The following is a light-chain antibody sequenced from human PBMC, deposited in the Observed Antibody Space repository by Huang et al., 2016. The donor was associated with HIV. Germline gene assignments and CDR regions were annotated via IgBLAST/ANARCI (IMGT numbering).Light chain of an antibody. CDR3: HQYDTSPYT. CDR2: GAP. Sequence: EIVLTQSPGTLSLSPGESATLSCRASHNITSNALAWFQQKPGQAPRLPIYGAPTRAPGTPDTFSGSGSGTDFTLTIARLPPGDFAVYFCHQYDTSPYTFGQGTQLEI. V-gene: IGKV3-20*01. CDR1: HNITSNA. J-gene: IGKJ2*01.